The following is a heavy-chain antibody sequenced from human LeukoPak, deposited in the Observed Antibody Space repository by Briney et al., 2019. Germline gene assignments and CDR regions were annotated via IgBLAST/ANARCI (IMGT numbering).Heavy chain of an antibody. D-gene: IGHD6-19*01. J-gene: IGHJ5*02. Sequence: KSGGSLRLSCAASGFTFSSYSMNWVRQAPGKGPEWVSSISSSSSYIYYADSVKGRFTISRDNAKNSLYLQMNSLRAEDTAVYYCARDSSGWYWFDPWGQGTLVTVSS. CDR2: ISSSSSYI. V-gene: IGHV3-21*01. CDR1: GFTFSSYS. CDR3: ARDSSGWYWFDP.